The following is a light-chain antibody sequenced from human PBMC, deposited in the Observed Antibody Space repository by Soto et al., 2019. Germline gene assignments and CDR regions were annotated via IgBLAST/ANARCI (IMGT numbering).Light chain of an antibody. Sequence: DVQRTMSTSSLSASVGDRVTITCRASQSISSYLNWYQQKPGKAPKLLIYAASSLQSGVSSRFSGSGSGTDFTLTISSLQPEDFATYYCQQSSSTPIPFGQGTLLANK. V-gene: IGKV1-39*01. CDR3: QQSSSTPIP. CDR1: QSISSY. J-gene: IGKJ5*01. CDR2: AAS.